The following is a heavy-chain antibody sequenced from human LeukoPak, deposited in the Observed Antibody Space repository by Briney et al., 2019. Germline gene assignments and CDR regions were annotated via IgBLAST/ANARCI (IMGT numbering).Heavy chain of an antibody. Sequence: GASVKVSCKASGGTFSSYAISWVRQAPGQGLEWMGRIIPILSIANYAQKFQGRVTITADKSTSTAYMELSSLRSEDTAVYYCARQGIAVAGPHFDYWGQGTLVTVSS. V-gene: IGHV1-69*04. CDR2: IIPILSIA. CDR1: GGTFSSYA. J-gene: IGHJ4*02. CDR3: ARQGIAVAGPHFDY. D-gene: IGHD6-19*01.